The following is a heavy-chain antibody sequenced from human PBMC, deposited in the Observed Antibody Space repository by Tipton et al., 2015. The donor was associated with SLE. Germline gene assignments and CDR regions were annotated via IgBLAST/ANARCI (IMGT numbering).Heavy chain of an antibody. V-gene: IGHV4-34*01. D-gene: IGHD3-16*02. CDR2: IHDSGSS. CDR1: GESSSGYY. Sequence: TLSLTCAVNGESSSGYYWSWIRQSPGKALEWIGDIHDSGSSIYNPSLKNRVSISVDTSKNQISLRLTSVTAADTAVYYCARGRVDYIRGTYRPSSLDYWGQGTQVTVSS. J-gene: IGHJ4*02. CDR3: ARGRVDYIRGTYRPSSLDY.